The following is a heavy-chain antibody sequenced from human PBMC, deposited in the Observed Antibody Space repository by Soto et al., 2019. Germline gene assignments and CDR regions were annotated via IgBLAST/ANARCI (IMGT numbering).Heavy chain of an antibody. CDR1: GGSISSGGYY. CDR3: ARDARGYSYYNWFDP. V-gene: IGHV4-31*03. D-gene: IGHD5-18*01. CDR2: IYYSGST. J-gene: IGHJ5*02. Sequence: QVQLQESGPGLVKPSQTLSLTCTVSGGSISSGGYYWSWIRQHPGKGLEWIGYIYYSGSTYYNPSLKSRVTISVDTSKNQFSLKLSSVTAADTAVYYCARDARGYSYYNWFDPWGQGTLVTVSS.